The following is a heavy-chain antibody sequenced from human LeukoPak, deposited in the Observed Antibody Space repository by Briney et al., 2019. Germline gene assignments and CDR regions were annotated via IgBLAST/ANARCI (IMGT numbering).Heavy chain of an antibody. D-gene: IGHD3-16*01. CDR3: ARVGRGDHSWGSYYCDH. J-gene: IGHJ4*02. CDR1: GDSFSSYH. Sequence: SETLFLTCTVSVSGDSFSSYHWSWLRQPPGKGLEWIGYISSSGSTSYNPSLKSRLTISVDTSKNQFSLKLNSVTASDTAVYYCARVGRGDHSWGSYYCDHWGQGTLVSVSS. V-gene: IGHV4-59*01. CDR2: ISSSGST.